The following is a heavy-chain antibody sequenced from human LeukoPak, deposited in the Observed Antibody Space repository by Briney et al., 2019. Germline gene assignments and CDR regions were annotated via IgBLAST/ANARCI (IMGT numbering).Heavy chain of an antibody. CDR2: IKGKTEGGTT. J-gene: IGHJ5*02. Sequence: GASLRPSCAASGFTFSNAWMSWVRQPPGKGLEWVGRIKGKTEGGTTDYAVPVQGRFTISRDDSKSTLYLQMNRLKTEDTAVYYCTSLRSTWGQGALVTVSS. V-gene: IGHV3-15*01. CDR1: GFTFSNAW. CDR3: TSLRST.